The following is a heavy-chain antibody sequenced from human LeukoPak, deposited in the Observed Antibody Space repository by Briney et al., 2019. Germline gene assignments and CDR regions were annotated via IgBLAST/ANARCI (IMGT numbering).Heavy chain of an antibody. CDR3: SKQRSGVVVAATNY. CDR2: ISGGGGTT. V-gene: IGHV3-23*01. Sequence: GGSLRLSCAASGFTFSSYAMTWVRQAPGKGLEWVSSISGGGGTTYYADSVRGRFTISRDNAENSLSVQMNNLRAEDTAVYYCSKQRSGVVVAATNYWGRGTLVTVSS. D-gene: IGHD2-15*01. J-gene: IGHJ4*02. CDR1: GFTFSSYA.